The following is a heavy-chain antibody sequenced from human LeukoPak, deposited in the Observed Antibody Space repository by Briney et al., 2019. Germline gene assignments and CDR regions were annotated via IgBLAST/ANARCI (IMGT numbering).Heavy chain of an antibody. D-gene: IGHD2-2*01. Sequence: ASVKVSCKASGYTFTANGITWVRQAPGQGLEWMGWISAYNGNTVYAQKFQGRVTMITDTSTSTAYMEVTNLRSDDTAMYFCARSGHCSGAGCYAEGIDYWGQGTLVTVSS. J-gene: IGHJ4*02. V-gene: IGHV1-18*01. CDR3: ARSGHCSGAGCYAEGIDY. CDR1: GYTFTANG. CDR2: ISAYNGNT.